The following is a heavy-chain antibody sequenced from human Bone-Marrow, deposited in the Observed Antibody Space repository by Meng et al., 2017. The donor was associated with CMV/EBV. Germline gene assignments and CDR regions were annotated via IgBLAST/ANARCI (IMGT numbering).Heavy chain of an antibody. V-gene: IGHV1-69*10. Sequence: SVKVSCKASGGTFSSYAISWVRQAPGQGLEWMGGIIPILGIANYAQKFQGRVTMTRDTSTSTVYMELSSLRSEDTDVYYCARSPTIFGVASGGGMDVWGQGTTVTVSS. CDR2: IIPILGIA. CDR3: ARSPTIFGVASGGGMDV. D-gene: IGHD3-3*01. J-gene: IGHJ6*02. CDR1: GGTFSSYA.